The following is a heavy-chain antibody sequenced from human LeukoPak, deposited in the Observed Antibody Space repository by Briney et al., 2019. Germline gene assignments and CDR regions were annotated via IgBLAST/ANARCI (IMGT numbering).Heavy chain of an antibody. V-gene: IGHV4-39*07. D-gene: IGHD5-12*01. CDR1: GDSISSSSYY. CDR3: ARDRHKLVDIVAGILDY. Sequence: PSETLSLTCTVSGDSISSSSYYWGWIRQPPGKGLEWIGSIFHSGSTYYNPSLKSRVTISVDTSKNQFSLKLSSVTAADTAVYYCARDRHKLVDIVAGILDYWGQGTLVTVSS. CDR2: IFHSGST. J-gene: IGHJ4*02.